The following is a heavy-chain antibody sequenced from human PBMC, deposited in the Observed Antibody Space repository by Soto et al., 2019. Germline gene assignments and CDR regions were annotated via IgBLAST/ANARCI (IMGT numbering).Heavy chain of an antibody. V-gene: IGHV1-69*13. CDR3: ARVDTAMVPGYYYGMDV. D-gene: IGHD5-18*01. CDR1: GGTFSSYA. CDR2: IIPIFGTA. J-gene: IGHJ6*02. Sequence: SVKVSCKASGGTFSSYAISWVRQAPGQGLEWMGGIIPIFGTANYTQKFQGRVTITADESTSTAYMELSSLRSEDTAVYYCARVDTAMVPGYYYGMDVWGQGTTVTVSS.